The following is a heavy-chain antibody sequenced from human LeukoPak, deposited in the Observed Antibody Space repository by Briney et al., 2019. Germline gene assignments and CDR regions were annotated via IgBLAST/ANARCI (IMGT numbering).Heavy chain of an antibody. CDR1: GYTFTSYG. J-gene: IGHJ6*02. CDR3: ARGAYYYDSSGYYYGMDV. D-gene: IGHD3-22*01. Sequence: ASVKVSCKASGYTFTSYGISWVRQAPGQGLEWMGWISAYNGNTNYAQKLQGRVTITADKSTSTAYMELSSLRSEDTAVYYCARGAYYYDSSGYYYGMDVWGQGTTVTVSS. CDR2: ISAYNGNT. V-gene: IGHV1-18*01.